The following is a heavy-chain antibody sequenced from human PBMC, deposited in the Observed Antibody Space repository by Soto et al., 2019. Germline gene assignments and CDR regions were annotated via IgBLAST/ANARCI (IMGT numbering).Heavy chain of an antibody. D-gene: IGHD6-13*01. CDR1: GFTFSSYA. J-gene: IGHJ1*01. CDR3: ASSVETYSSSWYDAEYFQH. Sequence: PGGSLRLSCAASGFTFSSYAMHWVRQAPGKGLEWVAVISYDGSNKYYADSVKGRFTISRDNSKNTLYLQMNSLRAEDTAVYYCASSVETYSSSWYDAEYFQHWGQGTLVTVSS. CDR2: ISYDGSNK. V-gene: IGHV3-30-3*01.